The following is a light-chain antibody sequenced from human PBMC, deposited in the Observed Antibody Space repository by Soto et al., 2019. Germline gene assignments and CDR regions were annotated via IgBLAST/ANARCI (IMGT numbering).Light chain of an antibody. V-gene: IGKV1-5*01. CDR3: QQYNSSPYT. J-gene: IGKJ2*01. Sequence: DIQMTQSPSTLSASVGDRVTITCRASQSISSWLAWYQQKPGKAPKLLIYDASSLESGVPSRFSGSGSGTEFTLTISRLQPDDFATYYCQQYNSSPYTFGHGTKLEIK. CDR1: QSISSW. CDR2: DAS.